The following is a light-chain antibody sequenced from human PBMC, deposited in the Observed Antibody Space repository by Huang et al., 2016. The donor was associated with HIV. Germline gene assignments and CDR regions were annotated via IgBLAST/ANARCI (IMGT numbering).Light chain of an antibody. CDR3: QQRSNWPWT. Sequence: EIVLTQSPATLSLSPGERATLSCRASQSVSSHLAWYQQKPGQAPRLLIDDASNRATGIPARFSCSGSGTDFTLTISSLEPEDFAVYYCQQRSNWPWTFGQGTKVEIK. J-gene: IGKJ1*01. V-gene: IGKV3-11*01. CDR2: DAS. CDR1: QSVSSH.